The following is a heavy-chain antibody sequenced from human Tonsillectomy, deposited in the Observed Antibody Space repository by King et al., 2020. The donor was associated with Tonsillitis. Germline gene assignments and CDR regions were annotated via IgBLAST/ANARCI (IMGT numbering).Heavy chain of an antibody. D-gene: IGHD3-10*01. CDR2: TSYDGNDK. J-gene: IGHJ6*02. V-gene: IGHV3-33*05. CDR1: GFTFSSYG. CDR3: ARRRWVLFRVGENGMDV. Sequence: VQLVESGGGVVQPGRSLRLSCAASGFTFSSYGMHWVRQAPGKGLEWVAVTSYDGNDKYYADSVKGRFTISRDNSKNTLYLQMNSLRAEDTAVYYCARRRWVLFRVGENGMDVWGQGTTVTVSS.